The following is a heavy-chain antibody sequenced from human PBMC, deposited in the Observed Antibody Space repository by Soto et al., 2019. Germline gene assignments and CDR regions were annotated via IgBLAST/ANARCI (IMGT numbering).Heavy chain of an antibody. CDR1: GGSISSSSYY. Sequence: SETLSLTCTVSGGSISSSSYYWGWIRQPPGKGLEWIGSIYYSGSTYYNPSLKSRATISVDTSKNQFSLKLSSVTAADTAVYYCARTYGSLYWYFDLWGRGTLVTVSS. D-gene: IGHD1-26*01. CDR2: IYYSGST. CDR3: ARTYGSLYWYFDL. V-gene: IGHV4-39*01. J-gene: IGHJ2*01.